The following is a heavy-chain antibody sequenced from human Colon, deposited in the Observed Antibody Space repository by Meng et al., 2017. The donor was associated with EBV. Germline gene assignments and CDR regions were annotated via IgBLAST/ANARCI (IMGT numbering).Heavy chain of an antibody. CDR1: GYTFSQYW. CDR2: LNEDGATT. CDR3: SRDLVGSDDS. V-gene: IGHV3-74*01. D-gene: IGHD2-8*02. Sequence: VRRVESGGAVVPPGGSLRLSCVGSGYTFSQYWMHWVRQAPGMGLEWVSRLNEDGATTTYADSVRGRFTISRDNAKNTLYLQMNSLRAEDTAVYYCSRDLVGSDDSWGQGTLVTVSS. J-gene: IGHJ5*01.